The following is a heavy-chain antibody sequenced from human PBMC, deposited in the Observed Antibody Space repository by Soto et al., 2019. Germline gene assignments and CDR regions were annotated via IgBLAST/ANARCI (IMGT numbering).Heavy chain of an antibody. CDR3: ARRARPDFYYMAV. J-gene: IGHJ6*03. CDR2: TSSNGVGT. CDR1: GFTLSGYA. D-gene: IGHD6-6*01. V-gene: IGHV3-64*01. Sequence: EVQLAESGGGLAQPGGSLRLSCAASGFTLSGYAMDWVRQAPGKGLEYVSGTSSNGVGTYYANSVQGRFTISRDNSKNTVYLQMGSLRPEDMAVYYCARRARPDFYYMAVWGKGTTVTVSS.